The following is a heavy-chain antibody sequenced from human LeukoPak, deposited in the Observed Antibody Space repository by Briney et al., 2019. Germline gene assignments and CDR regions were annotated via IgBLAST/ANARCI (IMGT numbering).Heavy chain of an antibody. CDR2: ISWNSGSI. CDR1: GFTFDDYA. Sequence: GGSLRLSCAASGFTFDDYAMHWVRQAPGKGLERVSGISWNSGSIGYADSVKGRFTISRDNAKNSLYLQMNSLRAEDTALYYCAMTGQDRDYYYYMDVWGKGTTVTVSS. CDR3: AMTGQDRDYYYYMDV. V-gene: IGHV3-9*01. J-gene: IGHJ6*03. D-gene: IGHD3-9*01.